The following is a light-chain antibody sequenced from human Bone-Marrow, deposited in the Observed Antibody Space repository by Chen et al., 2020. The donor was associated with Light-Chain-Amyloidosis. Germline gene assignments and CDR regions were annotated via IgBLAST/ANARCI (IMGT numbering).Light chain of an antibody. CDR3: QQHYDTPLT. Sequence: DIVMTQPPDSLAVSLGERATITCKSSQSVLYDANKENFLAWYQQKPGQPPKLLIYWASTRESEVADRFSGGGCGTAFTHTISSLQAEEDVLYYCQQHYDTPLTFGGGTRVEIK. V-gene: IGKV4-1*01. CDR2: WAS. CDR1: QSVLYDANKENF. J-gene: IGKJ4*01.